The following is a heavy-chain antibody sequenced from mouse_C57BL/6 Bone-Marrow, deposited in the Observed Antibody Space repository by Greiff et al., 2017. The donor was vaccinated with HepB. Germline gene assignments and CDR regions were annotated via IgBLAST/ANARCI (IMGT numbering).Heavy chain of an antibody. J-gene: IGHJ3*01. Sequence: DVQLVESGGGLVQPGGSMKLSCVASGFTFSNYWMNWVRQSPEKGLEWVAQIRLKSDNYATHYAESVKGRFTISRDDSKSSVYLQMNNLRAEDTGIYYCTRGYDGDGDVSPFAYWGQGTLVTVSA. CDR2: IRLKSDNYAT. CDR3: TRGYDGDGDVSPFAY. CDR1: GFTFSNYW. D-gene: IGHD2-2*01. V-gene: IGHV6-3*01.